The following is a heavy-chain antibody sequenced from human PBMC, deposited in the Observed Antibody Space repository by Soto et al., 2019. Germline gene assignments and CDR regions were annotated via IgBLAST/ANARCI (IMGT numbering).Heavy chain of an antibody. CDR2: IRPTGSSM. V-gene: IGHV3-48*01. CDR1: GFPFSTYT. Sequence: QLVESGGGSVQPGGSLRLSCAVSGFPFSTYTMNWVRQAPGKGLEWLLYIRPTGSSMVYADSVTGRFVVSRDNFKNILYLQMDSLRVDDTAVYYCGRDGGRGGEIDDWGQGALVTVSS. D-gene: IGHD3-10*01. CDR3: GRDGGRGGEIDD. J-gene: IGHJ4*02.